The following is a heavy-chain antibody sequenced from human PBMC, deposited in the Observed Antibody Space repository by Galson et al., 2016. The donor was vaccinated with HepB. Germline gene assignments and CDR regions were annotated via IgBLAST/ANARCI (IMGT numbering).Heavy chain of an antibody. Sequence: SLRLSCAASRFTSSYFYMSWVRQAPGKGLEWVANIYQDGSEKSYVDSVKGRFTISRDNAKNSLYLQMHSLRAEDTAVYYCATNHGGWSPYYFDYWGQGTLVTVSS. CDR1: RFTSSYFY. CDR2: IYQDGSEK. V-gene: IGHV3-7*03. J-gene: IGHJ4*02. D-gene: IGHD6-19*01. CDR3: ATNHGGWSPYYFDY.